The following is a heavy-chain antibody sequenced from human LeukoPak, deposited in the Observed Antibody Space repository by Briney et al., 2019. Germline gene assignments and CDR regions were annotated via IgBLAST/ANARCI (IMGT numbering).Heavy chain of an antibody. J-gene: IGHJ4*02. Sequence: SETLSLTCTVSGGSISNYYWSWIRQPAGKGLGWIGRIYTSGTTHYNPSLKSRVTMSVDTSKNQFSLNLSSVTAADTAVYYCARFSSIAAAFDYWGLGTLVTVSS. CDR2: IYTSGTT. CDR1: GGSISNYY. CDR3: ARFSSIAAAFDY. D-gene: IGHD6-13*01. V-gene: IGHV4-4*07.